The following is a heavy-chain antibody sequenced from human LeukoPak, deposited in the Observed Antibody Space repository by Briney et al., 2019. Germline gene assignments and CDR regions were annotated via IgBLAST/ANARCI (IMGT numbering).Heavy chain of an antibody. D-gene: IGHD3-9*01. CDR2: IYTSGST. V-gene: IGHV4-61*02. J-gene: IGHJ4*02. CDR1: GGSISSGSYY. CDR3: ARQDYAILTGYPDYFDY. Sequence: SQTLSLTCTVSGGSISSGSYYWIWIRQPAGKGLEWIGRIYTSGSTNYNPSLESRVTISVEPSKNQFSLELSSLTAAGTGLYYCARQDYAILTGYPDYFDYWRQGTLVPVPS.